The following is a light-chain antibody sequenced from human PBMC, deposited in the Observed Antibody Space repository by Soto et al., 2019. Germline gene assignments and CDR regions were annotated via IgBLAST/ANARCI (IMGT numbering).Light chain of an antibody. J-gene: IGKJ2*01. CDR3: QQYKSSDT. V-gene: IGKV1-5*01. Sequence: DIQMTQSPSTLSASVGDRVAITCRASQSISTSLAWYQQKPGKAPKLLIFDASGLKGGVPSRFSGSEYGTEFTLTISFLQPDDFATYYCQQYKSSDTFGQGNKLEI. CDR1: QSISTS. CDR2: DAS.